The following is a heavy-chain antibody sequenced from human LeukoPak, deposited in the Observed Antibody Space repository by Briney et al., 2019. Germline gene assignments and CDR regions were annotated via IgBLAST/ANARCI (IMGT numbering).Heavy chain of an antibody. CDR1: GYSFTSYW. Sequence: GESLKISCKGSGYSFTSYWIGWVRQMPGKGLEWMGIIYPGDSDTKYSPSFQGQVTISADKSISTAYLQWSSLKASDTAMYYCARPKAFGLTGMNAFDIWGQGTMVTVSS. J-gene: IGHJ3*02. V-gene: IGHV5-51*01. D-gene: IGHD7-27*01. CDR2: IYPGDSDT. CDR3: ARPKAFGLTGMNAFDI.